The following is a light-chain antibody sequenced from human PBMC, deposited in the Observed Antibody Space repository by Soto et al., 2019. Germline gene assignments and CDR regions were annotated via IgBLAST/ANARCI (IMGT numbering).Light chain of an antibody. CDR2: KAS. CDR1: QNINSW. Sequence: DIQMTQSPSTLSASVGDRVTITCRASQNINSWLAWYQQKPGKAPKLLIYKASSIVSGVPSRLIGNESRTEFTLNLSSLEPEDFERYCCKQYDTYFSFGQGTKLEIK. V-gene: IGKV1-5*03. J-gene: IGKJ2*03. CDR3: KQYDTYFS.